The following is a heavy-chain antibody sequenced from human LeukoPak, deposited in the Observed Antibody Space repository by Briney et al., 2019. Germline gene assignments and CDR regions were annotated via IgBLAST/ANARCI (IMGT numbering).Heavy chain of an antibody. CDR3: ARRYSGSYRQRYYFDY. CDR1: GGSISSGGYS. V-gene: IGHV4-30-2*01. CDR2: IYHSGST. Sequence: PSQTLSLTCAVSGGSISSGGYSWSWIRQPPGKGLEWIGYIYHSGSTYYNPSLKSRVTISVDRSKNQFSLKLSSVTAADTAVYYCARRYSGSYRQRYYFDYWGQGTLVTVSS. D-gene: IGHD1-26*01. J-gene: IGHJ4*02.